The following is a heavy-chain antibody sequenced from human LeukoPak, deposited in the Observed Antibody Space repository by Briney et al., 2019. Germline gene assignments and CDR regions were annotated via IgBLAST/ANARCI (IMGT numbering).Heavy chain of an antibody. CDR1: GYRFTSYW. J-gene: IGHJ4*02. V-gene: IGHV5-51*01. Sequence: GESLKISCKGSGYRFTSYWIGWVRQMPGKGLEWMGIIYPGDSDTRYSRSFQGQVTISADKSISTAYLQWSSLKASDTAMYYCARSISYYYDSSGSPWYFDYWGQGTLVTVSS. CDR3: ARSISYYYDSSGSPWYFDY. CDR2: IYPGDSDT. D-gene: IGHD3-22*01.